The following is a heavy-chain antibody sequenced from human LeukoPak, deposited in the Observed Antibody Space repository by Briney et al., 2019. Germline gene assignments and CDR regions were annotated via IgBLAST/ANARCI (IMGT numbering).Heavy chain of an antibody. V-gene: IGHV3-9*01. J-gene: IGHJ4*02. Sequence: GRSLRLSCAASGFTFDDYAMHWVPQAPGKSLEWVSGISWNSGSIGYADSVKGRFTISRDNAKNSLYLQMNSLRAEDTALYYCAKDSSALSSSWYSVFDYWGQGTLVTVSS. CDR1: GFTFDDYA. CDR3: AKDSSALSSSWYSVFDY. D-gene: IGHD6-13*01. CDR2: ISWNSGSI.